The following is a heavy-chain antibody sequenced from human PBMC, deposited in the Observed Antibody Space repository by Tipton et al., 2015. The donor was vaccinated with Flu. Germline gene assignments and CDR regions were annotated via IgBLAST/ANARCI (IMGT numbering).Heavy chain of an antibody. V-gene: IGHV4-39*07. CDR1: GGSIGSSSYY. CDR3: ARSYSSGWFYAFDI. J-gene: IGHJ3*02. CDR2: IYYSGST. Sequence: TLSLTCTVSGGSIGSSSYYWGWIRQPPGMGLEWIGSIYYSGSTYYNPSLKSRVTISVDTSKNQFSLKLSSVTAADTAVYYCARSYSSGWFYAFDIWGQGTMVTVSS. D-gene: IGHD6-19*01.